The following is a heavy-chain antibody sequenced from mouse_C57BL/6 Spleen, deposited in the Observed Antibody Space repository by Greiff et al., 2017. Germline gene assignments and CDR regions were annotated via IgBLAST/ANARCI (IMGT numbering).Heavy chain of an antibody. CDR2: IRNKANGYTT. CDR3: ARYPDYFDY. Sequence: EVKLVESGGGLVQPGGSLSLSCAASGFTFTDYYMSWVRQPPGKALEWLGFIRNKANGYTTEYSASVKGRFTISRDNSQSILYLQMNALRAEDSATYHCARYPDYFDYWGQGTTLTVSS. CDR1: GFTFTDYY. J-gene: IGHJ2*01. V-gene: IGHV7-3*01.